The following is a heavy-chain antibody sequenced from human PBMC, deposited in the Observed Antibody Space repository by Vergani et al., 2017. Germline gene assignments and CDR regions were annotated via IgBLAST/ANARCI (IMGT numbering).Heavy chain of an antibody. CDR1: GGSISSGSYY. D-gene: IGHD4-17*01. V-gene: IGHV4-39*01. J-gene: IGHJ1*01. Sequence: QVQLQESGPGLVKPSQTLSLTCTVSGGSISSGSYYWGWIRQPPGKGLEWIGSIYYSGSTYYNPSLKSRVTISVDTSKNQFSLKLSSVTAADTAVYYCARHLTTVTRAAEYFQHWGQGTLVTVSS. CDR2: IYYSGST. CDR3: ARHLTTVTRAAEYFQH.